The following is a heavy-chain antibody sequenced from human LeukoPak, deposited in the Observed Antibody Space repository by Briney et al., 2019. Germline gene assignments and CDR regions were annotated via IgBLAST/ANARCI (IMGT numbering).Heavy chain of an antibody. D-gene: IGHD6-19*01. CDR3: ANKRSSGRYYFDY. Sequence: PSETLSLTCTVSGGSISSSSYYWGWIRQPPGKGLEWIGSIYYSGSTYYNPSLKSRVTISVDTSKNQFSLKLSSVTAADTAVYYCANKRSSGRYYFDYWGQGTLVTVSS. V-gene: IGHV4-39*01. CDR1: GGSISSSSYY. CDR2: IYYSGST. J-gene: IGHJ4*02.